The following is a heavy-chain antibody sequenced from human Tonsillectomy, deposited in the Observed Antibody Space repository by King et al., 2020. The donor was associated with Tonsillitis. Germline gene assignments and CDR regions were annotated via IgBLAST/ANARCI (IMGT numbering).Heavy chain of an antibody. V-gene: IGHV3-7*01. J-gene: IGHJ6*03. CDR1: GFTFSDYW. D-gene: IGHD1-1*01. Sequence: EVQLVESGGGLVQPGGSLTLSCAASGFTFSDYWMTWVRQTPGKGLEWVVNIEQDGTEKNYVDSVKGRFTISRDNAKNSLYLQMNNLRAEDTAVYYCARAYRSTSVFYYYMAVWGRGTTVTVSS. CDR2: IEQDGTEK. CDR3: ARAYRSTSVFYYYMAV.